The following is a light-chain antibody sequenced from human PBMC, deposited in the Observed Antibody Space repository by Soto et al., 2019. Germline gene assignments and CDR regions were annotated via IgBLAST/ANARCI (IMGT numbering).Light chain of an antibody. CDR3: QKYKNYRT. Sequence: DIQMTQSPSTLSASVGDRVTITCRVSQIIDNWLAWYQQKPGEAPNLLIYKASTLQSGVPSRFRGSGSGTEFTLTISTLQPDDFATYYCQKYKNYRTFGPGTKVDIK. CDR2: KAS. V-gene: IGKV1-5*03. CDR1: QIIDNW. J-gene: IGKJ1*01.